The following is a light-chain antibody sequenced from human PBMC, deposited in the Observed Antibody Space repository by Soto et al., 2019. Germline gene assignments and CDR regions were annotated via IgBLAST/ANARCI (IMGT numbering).Light chain of an antibody. Sequence: EIVMTQSPATLSVSPGERATLSYRASQSVSSNLAWYQQKPGQAPRLLIYGASTGATGIPARFSGSGSGTEFTLTISSLQSEDFAVYYCQQYNNWPLTFGGGTKVEIK. CDR1: QSVSSN. V-gene: IGKV3-15*01. J-gene: IGKJ4*01. CDR2: GAS. CDR3: QQYNNWPLT.